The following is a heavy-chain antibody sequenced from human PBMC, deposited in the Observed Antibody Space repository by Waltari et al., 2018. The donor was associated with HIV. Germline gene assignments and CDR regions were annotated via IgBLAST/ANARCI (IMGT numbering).Heavy chain of an antibody. V-gene: IGHV3-15*01. D-gene: IGHD2-2*02. CDR3: TTLVPAAIPRDY. J-gene: IGHJ4*02. CDR1: GLTFSNPC. Sequence: EVQLVESGGGLVKPGGSLRLSCADSGLTFSNPCISWVRLAPGKGLEWVGRIKRKTDGGTTDYAAPVKGRFTIAIDDSKNTRYLQMNSLKTEDTAVYYCTTLVPAAIPRDYWGQGTLVTVSS. CDR2: IKRKTDGGTT.